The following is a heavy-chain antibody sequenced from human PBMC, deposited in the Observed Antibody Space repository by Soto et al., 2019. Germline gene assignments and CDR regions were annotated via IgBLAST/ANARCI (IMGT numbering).Heavy chain of an antibody. CDR1: GGSISSYY. CDR3: ARFTPSGTSCYGCYFDY. CDR2: IYYSGST. D-gene: IGHD2-2*01. Sequence: SETLSLTCTVSGGSISSYYWSWIRQPPGKGLEWIGYIYYSGSTNYNPSLKSRVTISVDTSKNQFSLKLSSVTAADTAVYYCARFTPSGTSCYGCYFDYWGQGTLVTVSS. J-gene: IGHJ4*02. V-gene: IGHV4-59*01.